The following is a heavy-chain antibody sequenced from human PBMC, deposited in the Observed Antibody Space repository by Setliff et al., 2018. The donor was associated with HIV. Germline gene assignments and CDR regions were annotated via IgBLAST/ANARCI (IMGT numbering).Heavy chain of an antibody. CDR3: RFTGREGAAAGEDLPYVEDVVEDV. J-gene: IGHJ6*02. V-gene: IGHV4-59*12. CDR2: IYYTGIT. Sequence: PSETLSLTCTVSGASINTYYWSWIRQPPGKGLEYIGYIYYTGITNYNPSLKSRVTMSIDTSKNQFSLKLSSVTAADTAVYYCRFTGREGAAAGEDLPYVEDVVEDVWGQGTTVTVSS. D-gene: IGHD6-13*01. CDR1: GASINTYY.